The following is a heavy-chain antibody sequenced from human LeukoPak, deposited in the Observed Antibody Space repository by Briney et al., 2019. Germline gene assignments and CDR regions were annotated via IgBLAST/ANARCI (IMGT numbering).Heavy chain of an antibody. D-gene: IGHD3-16*02. Sequence: GGSLRLSCAASGFTFSSDAMSWVRQAPGKGLEWVSAISGSGGSTYYADSVKGRFTISRDNSKNTLYLQMNSLRAEDTAVYYCAKAVHYDYVWGSYRHSLGYFDYWGQGTLVTVSS. CDR1: GFTFSSDA. V-gene: IGHV3-23*01. J-gene: IGHJ4*02. CDR2: ISGSGGST. CDR3: AKAVHYDYVWGSYRHSLGYFDY.